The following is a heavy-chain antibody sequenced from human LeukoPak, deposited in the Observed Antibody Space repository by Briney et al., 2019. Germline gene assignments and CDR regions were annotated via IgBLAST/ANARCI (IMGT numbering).Heavy chain of an antibody. D-gene: IGHD3-22*01. CDR1: GGTFSSYA. J-gene: IGHJ6*02. Sequence: SVKVSCKASGGTFSSYAISWVRQAPGQGLEWMGRIIPILGIANYAQKFQGRVTITADKSTSTTYMELSSLRSEDTAVYYCATSYYYDSSGYYYYYYGMDVWGQGTTVTVSS. CDR2: IIPILGIA. CDR3: ATSYYYDSSGYYYYYYGMDV. V-gene: IGHV1-69*04.